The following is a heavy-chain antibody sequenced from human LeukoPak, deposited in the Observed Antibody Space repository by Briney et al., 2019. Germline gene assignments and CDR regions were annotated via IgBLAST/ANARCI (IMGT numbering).Heavy chain of an antibody. CDR2: IRSKANTYAT. V-gene: IGHV3-73*01. D-gene: IGHD1-26*01. CDR1: GFTFSGSA. Sequence: GGSLRLSCAASGFTFSGSAMHWVRQAAGKGREGVGRIRSKANTYATAYAASVKGRFTISRDDSKNTAYLQMNSLKTEDTAVYYCISRQWELLRGLDYWGQGTLVTVSS. CDR3: ISRQWELLRGLDY. J-gene: IGHJ4*02.